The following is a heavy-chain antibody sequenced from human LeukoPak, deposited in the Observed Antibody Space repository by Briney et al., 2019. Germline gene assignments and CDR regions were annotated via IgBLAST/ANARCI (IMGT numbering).Heavy chain of an antibody. Sequence: SETLSLTCAVYGGSFSGYYWSWIRQPPGKWLEWIGEINHSGSTNYNPSLKSRVTISVDTSKNQFSLKLSSVTAADTAVYYCARVGLQGDYYYYMDVWGKGTTVTVSS. CDR2: INHSGST. V-gene: IGHV4-34*01. D-gene: IGHD5-24*01. CDR1: GGSFSGYY. CDR3: ARVGLQGDYYYYMDV. J-gene: IGHJ6*03.